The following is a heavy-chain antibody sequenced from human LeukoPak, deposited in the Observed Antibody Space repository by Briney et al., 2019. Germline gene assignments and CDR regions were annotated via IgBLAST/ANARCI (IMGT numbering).Heavy chain of an antibody. Sequence: GGSLRLSCAASGFTFSSYWMSWVRQAPGKGLEWVANIKQGGSEKYYVDSVKGRFTISRDNAKHSLYLQMNSLRAEDTAVYYCARDLASYYDILTGYYATGAFDIWGQGTMVTVSS. CDR1: GFTFSSYW. CDR3: ARDLASYYDILTGYYATGAFDI. CDR2: IKQGGSEK. V-gene: IGHV3-7*03. D-gene: IGHD3-9*01. J-gene: IGHJ3*02.